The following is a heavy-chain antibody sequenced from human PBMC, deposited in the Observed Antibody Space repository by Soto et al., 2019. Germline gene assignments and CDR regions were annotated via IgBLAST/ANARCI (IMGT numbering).Heavy chain of an antibody. V-gene: IGHV1-69*13. CDR3: AREEGYSSSPGDYYGMDV. J-gene: IGHJ6*02. CDR2: IIPIFGTA. CDR1: GGTFSSYA. D-gene: IGHD6-6*01. Sequence: SVKVSCKASGGTFSSYAISWVRQAPGQGLEWMGGIIPIFGTANYAQKFQGRVTITADESTSTAYMELSSLRSEDTAVYYCAREEGYSSSPGDYYGMDVWGQGTKVTVYS.